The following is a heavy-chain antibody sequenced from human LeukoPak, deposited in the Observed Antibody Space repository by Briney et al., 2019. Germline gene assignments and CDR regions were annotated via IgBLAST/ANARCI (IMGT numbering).Heavy chain of an antibody. CDR3: AGGLDWLLSLFDY. CDR1: GGSISSGSYY. Sequence: TSETLSLTCTVSGGSISSGSYYWSWIRQPPGKGLEWIGYIYHSGSTYYNPSLKSRVTISVDRSKNQFSLKLSSVTAADTAVYYCAGGLDWLLSLFDYWGQGTLVTVSS. V-gene: IGHV4-30-2*01. CDR2: IYHSGST. J-gene: IGHJ4*02. D-gene: IGHD3-9*01.